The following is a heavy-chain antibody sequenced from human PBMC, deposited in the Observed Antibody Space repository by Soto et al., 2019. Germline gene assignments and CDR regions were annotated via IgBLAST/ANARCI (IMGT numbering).Heavy chain of an antibody. D-gene: IGHD2-15*01. Sequence: QVQLQESGPGLVKPSETLSLTCTVSGGSISSYYWSWIRQPPGKGLEWIGYIYYRGSTNYNPSLKVPFTKAVDTPKNPFPRNVSAVTAADTDVDYCAREVGYCSGGSCQFLVYYYYYMDVWGKGTTVTVSS. CDR2: IYYRGST. V-gene: IGHV4-59*01. CDR3: AREVGYCSGGSCQFLVYYYYYMDV. CDR1: GGSISSYY. J-gene: IGHJ6*03.